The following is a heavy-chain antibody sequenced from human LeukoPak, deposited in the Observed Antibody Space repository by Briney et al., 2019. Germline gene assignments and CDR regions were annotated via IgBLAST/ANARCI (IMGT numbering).Heavy chain of an antibody. CDR2: ISAYNGNT. D-gene: IGHD6-13*01. Sequence: ASVKVSCKASGYTFTSYGISWVRQAPGQGLEWMGWISAYNGNTNYAQKLQGRVTMTTDTSTSTAYMELRSLRSDDTAVYYCARDPIAAAGTSSYYYYGMDVWGQGTTVTVSS. CDR1: GYTFTSYG. J-gene: IGHJ6*02. CDR3: ARDPIAAAGTSSYYYYGMDV. V-gene: IGHV1-18*01.